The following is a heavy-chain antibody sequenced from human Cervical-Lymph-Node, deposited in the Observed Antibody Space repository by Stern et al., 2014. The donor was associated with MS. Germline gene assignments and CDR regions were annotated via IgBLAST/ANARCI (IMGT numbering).Heavy chain of an antibody. CDR1: GFTFSNYW. V-gene: IGHV3-7*01. D-gene: IGHD1-7*01. CDR3: ARAVRELGT. CDR2: IKTDGSEK. Sequence: EVQLVESGGGLVQPVESLRLSCAVSGFTFSNYWVTWVREAPGKGLVWVASIKTDGSEKSYVASVKGRFTIVRDNAENLLDLPMNSLRAEDTAVYYCARAVRELGTWGQGTLVTVSS. J-gene: IGHJ5*02.